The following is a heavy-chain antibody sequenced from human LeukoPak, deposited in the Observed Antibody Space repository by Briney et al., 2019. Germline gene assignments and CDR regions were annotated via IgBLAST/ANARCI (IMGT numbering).Heavy chain of an antibody. D-gene: IGHD1-7*01. CDR2: TNHSGST. Sequence: SETLSLTCAVYGGSFSGYYWSWIRQPPGKGLEWIGETNHSGSTNYNPSLKSRVTISVDTSKNQFSLKLSSVTAADTAVYYCARDWWETGTPLDYWGQGTLVTVSS. CDR3: ARDWWETGTPLDY. J-gene: IGHJ4*02. CDR1: GGSFSGYY. V-gene: IGHV4-34*01.